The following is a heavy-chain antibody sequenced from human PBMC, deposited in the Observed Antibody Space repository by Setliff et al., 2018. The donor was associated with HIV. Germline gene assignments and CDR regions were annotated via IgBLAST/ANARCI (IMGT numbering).Heavy chain of an antibody. CDR1: GFTFSNYA. CDR2: FSGGRA. D-gene: IGHD1-7*01. V-gene: IGHV3-23*01. Sequence: GGSLRLSCAASGFTFSNYAMNWVRQTPGKGLEWVSTFSGGRAYYADSVKGRFTISRDNSKNTLYLQMNSLRAEDTAVYYCARSELLGQRYYFDFWGRGTLVTVSS. CDR3: ARSELLGQRYYFDF. J-gene: IGHJ4*01.